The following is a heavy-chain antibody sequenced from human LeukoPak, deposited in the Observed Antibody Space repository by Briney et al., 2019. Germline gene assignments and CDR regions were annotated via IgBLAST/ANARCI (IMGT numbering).Heavy chain of an antibody. CDR1: GYTLTELS. Sequence: ASVKVSCKVSGYTLTELSMHWVRQAPGKGLEWMGGFDPEDGETIYAQKLQGRVTMTTDASTSTAYMELRSLRSDDTAVYYCARESVGYCSSTSCYRPSNWFDPWGQGTLVTVSS. V-gene: IGHV1-24*01. CDR3: ARESVGYCSSTSCYRPSNWFDP. D-gene: IGHD2-2*01. CDR2: FDPEDGET. J-gene: IGHJ5*02.